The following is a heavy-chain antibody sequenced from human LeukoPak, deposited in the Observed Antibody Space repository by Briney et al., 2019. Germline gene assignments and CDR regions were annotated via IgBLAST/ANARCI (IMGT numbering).Heavy chain of an antibody. D-gene: IGHD3-16*01. CDR3: TTFGSDAFDI. CDR1: GFTFSYAW. J-gene: IGHJ3*02. Sequence: TGGSLRLSCAASGFTFSYAWMNWVRQAPGKGLEWVGRITSNSDGGTTDYAAPVKGRFTISRDDSQHTLYLQMNSLKTEDTAVYYCTTFGSDAFDIWGQGTMVTVSS. CDR2: ITSNSDGGTT. V-gene: IGHV3-15*01.